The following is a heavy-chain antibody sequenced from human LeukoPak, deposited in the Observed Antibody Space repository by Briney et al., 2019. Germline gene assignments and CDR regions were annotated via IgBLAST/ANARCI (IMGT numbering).Heavy chain of an antibody. Sequence: GRSLRLSCAASGFTFSSYAMSWVRQAPGKGLEWVSAISGSGGSTYYADSVKFRFTISRDNSKNTLYLQMNSLRAEDTAVYYCAKVRVMEWELRERAFDIWGQGTMVTVSS. V-gene: IGHV3-23*01. CDR3: AKVRVMEWELRERAFDI. CDR2: ISGSGGST. CDR1: GFTFSSYA. J-gene: IGHJ3*02. D-gene: IGHD1-26*01.